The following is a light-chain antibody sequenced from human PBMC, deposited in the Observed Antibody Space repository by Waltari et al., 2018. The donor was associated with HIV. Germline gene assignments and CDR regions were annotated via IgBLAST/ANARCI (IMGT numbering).Light chain of an antibody. CDR2: DAN. CDR3: QHYEKHLLS. Sequence: DIQLTQSPSSLSASIGDSVTITCQASEDIRQYLSWYQQKPGKAPKLLIYDANNLEAGVPSRFSGSGSGTDFTLTISSLQSEDFATYYCQHYEKHLLSFGGGTKVESK. J-gene: IGKJ4*01. V-gene: IGKV1-33*01. CDR1: EDIRQY.